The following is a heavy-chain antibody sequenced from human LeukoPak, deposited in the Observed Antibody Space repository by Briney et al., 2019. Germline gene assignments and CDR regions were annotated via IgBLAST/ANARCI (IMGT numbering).Heavy chain of an antibody. CDR2: IYNSGIT. CDR1: GGSISIYY. D-gene: IGHD1-26*01. Sequence: PSETLSLTCTVSGGSISIYYWNWIRQPPGKGLEWIRSIYNSGITTYNPSLKSRVTISGDTSKNQFSLKLTSVTAADTAVYYCTRDRELGFWGQGTLVTVSS. V-gene: IGHV4-59*01. CDR3: TRDRELGF. J-gene: IGHJ4*02.